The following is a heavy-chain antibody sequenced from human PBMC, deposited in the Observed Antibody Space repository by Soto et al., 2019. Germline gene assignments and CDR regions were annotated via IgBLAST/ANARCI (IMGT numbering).Heavy chain of an antibody. CDR3: ARDFYGGYTYGPGDY. CDR2: IHGDGGKI. CDR1: GFTFSSYA. J-gene: IGHJ4*02. V-gene: IGHV3-7*01. D-gene: IGHD5-18*01. Sequence: LRLSCAASGFTFSSYAMSWVRQAPGKGLEWVTNIHGDGGKIYYVDSVKGRFTISRDNAKRSLYLQMNSLRAEDTAVYYCARDFYGGYTYGPGDYWGQGALVTVSS.